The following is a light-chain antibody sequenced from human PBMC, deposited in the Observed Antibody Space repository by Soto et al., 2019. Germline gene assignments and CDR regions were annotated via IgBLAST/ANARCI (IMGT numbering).Light chain of an antibody. J-gene: IGKJ1*01. V-gene: IGKV3-15*01. CDR2: GAS. CDR3: QQYNNWPPRT. CDR1: QSVSSN. Sequence: EIVMTQSPATLSVSPGERATLSCRASQSVSSNLAWYQQKPGQAPRLLIYGASTRATGIPARFSGSGSGTEFTLTISSLQSEDFAVYYCQQYNNWPPRTFGQCTKVEIK.